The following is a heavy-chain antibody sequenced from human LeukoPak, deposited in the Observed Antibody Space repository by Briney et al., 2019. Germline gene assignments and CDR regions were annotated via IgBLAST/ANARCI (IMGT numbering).Heavy chain of an antibody. CDR3: ARDPGYCSGGSCYANWYFDL. CDR2: IYYSGST. CDR1: GGSISSSSYY. J-gene: IGHJ2*01. D-gene: IGHD2-15*01. Sequence: SETLSLTCTVSGGSISSSSYYWGWIRQPPGKGLEWIGSIYYSGSTYYNPSLKSRVTISVDTSKNQFSLKLSSVTAADTAVYYCARDPGYCSGGSCYANWYFDLWGRGTLVTVSS. V-gene: IGHV4-39*02.